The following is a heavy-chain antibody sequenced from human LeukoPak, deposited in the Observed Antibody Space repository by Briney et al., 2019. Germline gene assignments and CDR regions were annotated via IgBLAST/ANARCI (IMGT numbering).Heavy chain of an antibody. CDR3: ARVTGMEDQLLYDALDI. D-gene: IGHD1-26*01. CDR2: INPNSGGT. CDR1: GGTFSSYA. Sequence: ASVKVSCKASGGTFSSYAISWVRQAPGQGLEWMGWINPNSGGTKFAQKFQGRVTMTRDTSISTAYMELTRLRSDDTAVYYCARVTGMEDQLLYDALDIWGQGTMVTVSS. V-gene: IGHV1-2*02. J-gene: IGHJ3*02.